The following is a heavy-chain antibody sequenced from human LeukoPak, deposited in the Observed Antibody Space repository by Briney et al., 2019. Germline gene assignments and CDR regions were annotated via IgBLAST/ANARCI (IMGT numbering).Heavy chain of an antibody. CDR1: GGSFSGYY. J-gene: IGHJ4*02. CDR2: IYHSGST. CDR3: ARHPLNLYFDY. Sequence: PSETLSLTCAVYGGSFSGYYWGWIRQPPGKGLEWIGSIYHSGSTYYNPSLKSRVTISVDTFKNQFSLKLSSVTAADTAMYYCARHPLNLYFDYWGQGTLVTVSS. V-gene: IGHV4-38-2*01.